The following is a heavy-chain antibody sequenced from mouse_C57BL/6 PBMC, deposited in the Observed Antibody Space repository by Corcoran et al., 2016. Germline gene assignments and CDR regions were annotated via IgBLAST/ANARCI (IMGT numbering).Heavy chain of an antibody. CDR2: IYPRSGNT. CDR3: ARSTTVVATERDYYAMDY. Sequence: QVQLQQSGAELARPGASVKLSCKASGYTFTSYGISWVKQRTGQGLEWIGEIYPRSGNTYYNEKFKGKATLTADKSSSTAYMELRSLTSEDSAVYFCARSTTVVATERDYYAMDYWGQGTSVTVSS. J-gene: IGHJ4*01. D-gene: IGHD1-1*01. CDR1: GYTFTSYG. V-gene: IGHV1-81*01.